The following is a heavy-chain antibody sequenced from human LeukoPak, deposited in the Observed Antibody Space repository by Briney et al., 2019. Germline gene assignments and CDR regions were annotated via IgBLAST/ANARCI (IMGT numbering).Heavy chain of an antibody. CDR1: GYTLTEVS. CDR3: ATSGSQDLDPLDTFDI. V-gene: IGHV1-24*01. D-gene: IGHD3/OR15-3a*01. CDR2: FDPDGGET. J-gene: IGHJ3*02. Sequence: GASVKVSCKVSGYTLTEVSIHWVRQAPGKGLEWMGGFDPDGGETIYAQKVQGRVTMTEDTSTDTAYMELSSLRSEDTAVYYCATSGSQDLDPLDTFDIWGQGTMVTVSS.